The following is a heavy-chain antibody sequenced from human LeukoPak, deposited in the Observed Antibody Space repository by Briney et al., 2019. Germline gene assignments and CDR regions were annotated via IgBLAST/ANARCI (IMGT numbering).Heavy chain of an antibody. CDR2: ISSSSSYI. Sequence: GGSLRLSCAASGFTFSSYSMKWVRQAPGKGLEWVSSISSSSSYIYYADSVKGRFTIARDNAKNSLYLQMNSLRAEDTAVYYCARSGKVVPAAQFDYWGQGTLVTVSS. CDR1: GFTFSSYS. D-gene: IGHD2-2*01. CDR3: ARSGKVVPAAQFDY. J-gene: IGHJ4*02. V-gene: IGHV3-21*01.